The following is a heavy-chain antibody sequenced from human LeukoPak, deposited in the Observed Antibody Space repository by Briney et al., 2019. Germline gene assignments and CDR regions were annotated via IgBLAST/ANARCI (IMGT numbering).Heavy chain of an antibody. J-gene: IGHJ6*03. CDR3: ARARPSYYYYMDV. CDR1: GSTFSSYA. V-gene: IGHV1-69*06. Sequence: ASVKVSCKASGSTFSSYAISWVRQAPGQGLEWMGGIIPIFGTANYAQMFQGRVTITADKSTSTAYMELSSLRSEDTAVYYCARARPSYYYYMDVWGKGTTVTVSS. CDR2: IIPIFGTA.